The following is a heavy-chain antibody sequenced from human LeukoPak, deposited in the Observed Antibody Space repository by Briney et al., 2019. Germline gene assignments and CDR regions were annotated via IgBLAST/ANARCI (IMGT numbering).Heavy chain of an antibody. V-gene: IGHV3-53*01. CDR2: IYSGGST. CDR3: ANLPRGDY. CDR1: GLTVSSSQ. D-gene: IGHD3-10*01. J-gene: IGHJ4*02. Sequence: TGGSLRLSCAASGLTVSSSQMTWVRQAPGKGLEWVSIIYSGGSTYYADSVKGRFTISRDNSQNTLYLHINSLRVEDTAVYYCANLPRGDYWGQGTLVTVSS.